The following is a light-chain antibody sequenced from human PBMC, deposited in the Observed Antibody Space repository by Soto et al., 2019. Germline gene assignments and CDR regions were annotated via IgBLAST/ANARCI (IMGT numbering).Light chain of an antibody. CDR3: QVWDSSSEPAVV. J-gene: IGLJ2*01. CDR2: YDS. Sequence: SYELTQPPSVSVAPGKTARITCGGNNIGSRSVHWYQQKPGQAPVLVIYYDSDRPSGIPERFSGSNSGNTATLTTSRVEAGDEAAYYCQVWDSSSEPAVVFGGGTKLTVL. V-gene: IGLV3-21*04. CDR1: NIGSRS.